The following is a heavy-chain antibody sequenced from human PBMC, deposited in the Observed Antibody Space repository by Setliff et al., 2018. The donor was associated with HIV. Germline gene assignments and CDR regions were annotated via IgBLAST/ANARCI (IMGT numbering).Heavy chain of an antibody. Sequence: ASVKVSCKASGYTFTDYSIHWVRQAPGQGLEWMGWINPNSGGSNFAQKFQGRVTMTRDASISTAYMELSSLRSDDTAVYYCATLFSSGWHFDYWGQGTLVTVSS. D-gene: IGHD6-19*01. V-gene: IGHV1-2*02. CDR3: ATLFSSGWHFDY. CDR2: INPNSGGS. J-gene: IGHJ4*02. CDR1: GYTFTDYS.